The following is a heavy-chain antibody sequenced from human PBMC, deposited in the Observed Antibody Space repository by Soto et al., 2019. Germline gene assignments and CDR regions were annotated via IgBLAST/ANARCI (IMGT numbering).Heavy chain of an antibody. CDR1: GFNVGSFA. CDR3: TTEPIAGTTRLDS. V-gene: IGHV3-23*01. D-gene: IGHD1-1*01. J-gene: IGHJ4*02. CDR2: VSVGGGFI. Sequence: GGSLRLSCAASGFNVGSFAVNWVRQAPGKGLECVAGVSVGGGFIYDADAGRGRFYISRNASENMLYLQMNSLRVDNTALYYGTTEPIAGTTRLDSWGPGTLVTISS.